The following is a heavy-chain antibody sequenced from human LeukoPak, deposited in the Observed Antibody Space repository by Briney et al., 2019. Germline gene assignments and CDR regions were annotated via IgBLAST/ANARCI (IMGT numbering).Heavy chain of an antibody. CDR3: AREAYGTYFDY. D-gene: IGHD4-17*01. J-gene: IGHJ4*02. Sequence: ASVKVSCXASGYTFTSYGISWVRQAPGQGLEWMGWISAYNGNTNCAQKLQGRVTMTTDTSTSTAYMELRSLRSDDTAVYYCAREAYGTYFDYWGQGTLVTVSS. V-gene: IGHV1-18*01. CDR1: GYTFTSYG. CDR2: ISAYNGNT.